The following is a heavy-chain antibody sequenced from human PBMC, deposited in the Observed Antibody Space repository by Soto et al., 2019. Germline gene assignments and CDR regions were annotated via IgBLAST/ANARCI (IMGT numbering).Heavy chain of an antibody. Sequence: SSVKVSCKASGGTFSSYAISWVRRAPGQGLEWMGGIIPIFGTANYAQKFQGRVTITADESTSTAYMELSSLRSEDTAVYYCARVGGWLQFDSDYYYGMDVWGQGTTVTSP. CDR2: IIPIFGTA. J-gene: IGHJ6*02. V-gene: IGHV1-69*13. CDR3: ARVGGWLQFDSDYYYGMDV. CDR1: GGTFSSYA. D-gene: IGHD5-12*01.